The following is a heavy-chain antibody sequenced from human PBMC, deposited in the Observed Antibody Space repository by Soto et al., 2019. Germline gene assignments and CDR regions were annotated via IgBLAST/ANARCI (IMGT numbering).Heavy chain of an antibody. V-gene: IGHV3-33*04. J-gene: IGHJ4*02. CDR3: ARDPGQDEAIDY. CDR1: GFAFSNFG. CDR2: IWHNGKNK. Sequence: QVQVVESGGGVVQPGRSVRLSCATSGFAFSNFGMHWVRQVPGKGLEWVAVIWHNGKNKDYADYAKGRFTISRDNSKNILYLEMNSLRVEETAIYYCARDPGQDEAIDYWGQGTLVTVSS.